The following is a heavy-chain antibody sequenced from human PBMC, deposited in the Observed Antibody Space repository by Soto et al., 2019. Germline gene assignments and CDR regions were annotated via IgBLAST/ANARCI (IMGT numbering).Heavy chain of an antibody. V-gene: IGHV1-8*01. D-gene: IGHD3-10*02. J-gene: IGHJ6*03. Sequence: ASVKVSCKASGYTFTSYYINWVRQATGQGLEWMGWMNPNSGNTGYAQKFQGRVTMTRNTSISTAYMELSSLRSEDTAVYYCARGLSKSVRGFYYMDVWGKGTTVTVSS. CDR1: GYTFTSYY. CDR3: ARGLSKSVRGFYYMDV. CDR2: MNPNSGNT.